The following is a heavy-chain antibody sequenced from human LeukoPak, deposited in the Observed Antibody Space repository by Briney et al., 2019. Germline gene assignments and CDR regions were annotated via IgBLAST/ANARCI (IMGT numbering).Heavy chain of an antibody. CDR2: IYYSGST. CDR1: GGSISSYY. Sequence: SETLSLTCTVSGGSISSYYWSWIRQPPGKGLEWIGYIYYSGSTNYNPSLKSRVTISVDTSKDQFSLKLSSVTAADTAVYYCARSDMGDWYFDLWGRGTLVTVS. D-gene: IGHD3-16*01. J-gene: IGHJ2*01. CDR3: ARSDMGDWYFDL. V-gene: IGHV4-59*01.